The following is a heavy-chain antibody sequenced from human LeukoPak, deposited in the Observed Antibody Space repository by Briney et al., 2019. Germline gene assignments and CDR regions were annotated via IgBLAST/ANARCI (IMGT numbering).Heavy chain of an antibody. Sequence: GGSLRLSCAASGFTFSSFAMSWVRQAPGKGLEWVSAISAYDGSAYYGDPVRGRFTISRDNSKSTLFLQMNSLRVEDTAVYYCARVVSGGTIDYWGQGTLVTVSS. D-gene: IGHD2-15*01. J-gene: IGHJ4*02. V-gene: IGHV3-23*01. CDR2: ISAYDGSA. CDR3: ARVVSGGTIDY. CDR1: GFTFSSFA.